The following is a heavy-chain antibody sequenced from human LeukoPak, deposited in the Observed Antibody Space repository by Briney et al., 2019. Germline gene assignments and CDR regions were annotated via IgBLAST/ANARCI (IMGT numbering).Heavy chain of an antibody. CDR2: INHSGST. Sequence: KTSETLSLTCAVYRGSFSGYYWSWIRQPPGKGLEWIGEINHSGSTNYNPSLKSRVTISVDTSKTQFSLKLSSVTAADTAVYYCARSFRRGYCSSTSCYHSPFNWGQGTLVTVSS. V-gene: IGHV4-34*01. D-gene: IGHD2-2*01. J-gene: IGHJ4*02. CDR3: ARSFRRGYCSSTSCYHSPFN. CDR1: RGSFSGYY.